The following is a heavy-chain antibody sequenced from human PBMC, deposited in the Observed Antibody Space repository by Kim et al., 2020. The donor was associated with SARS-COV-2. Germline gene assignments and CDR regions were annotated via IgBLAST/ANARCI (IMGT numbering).Heavy chain of an antibody. V-gene: IGHV1-18*01. CDR3: ARVGDLWFGELTYYGMDV. D-gene: IGHD3-10*01. Sequence: ASVKVSCKASGYTFTSYGISWVRQAPGQGLEWMGWISAYNGNTNYAQKLQGRVTMTTDTSTSTAYMELRSLRSDDTAVYYCARVGDLWFGELTYYGMDVWGQGTTVTVSS. CDR1: GYTFTSYG. J-gene: IGHJ6*02. CDR2: ISAYNGNT.